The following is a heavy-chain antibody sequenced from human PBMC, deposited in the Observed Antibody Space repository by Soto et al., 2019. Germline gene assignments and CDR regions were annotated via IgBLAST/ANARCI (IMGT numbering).Heavy chain of an antibody. V-gene: IGHV4-39*01. CDR2: IYYSGST. J-gene: IGHJ5*02. Sequence: SETLSLTCTVSGGSISSSSYYWGWIRQPPGKGLEWIGSIYYSGSTYYNPSLKSRVAISVDTSKNQFSLKLSSVTAADTAVYYCARSPIAAHWFDPWGQGTLVTVS. CDR3: ARSPIAAHWFDP. CDR1: GGSISSSSYY. D-gene: IGHD6-6*01.